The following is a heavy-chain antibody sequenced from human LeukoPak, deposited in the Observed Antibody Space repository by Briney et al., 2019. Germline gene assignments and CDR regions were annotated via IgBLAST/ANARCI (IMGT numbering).Heavy chain of an antibody. CDR2: ISGSGGRT. D-gene: IGHD1-20*01. J-gene: IGHJ4*02. CDR3: AKDHRAAMYNWNYGGTDYYFDY. V-gene: IGHV3-23*01. Sequence: SGGSLRLSCAASGFTFSSYAMSWVRQAPGMGLEWVSAISGSGGRTDYADSVKGRFTISRDNSRNTLYLQMNNLRVEDTAAYYCAKDHRAAMYNWNYGGTDYYFDYWGQGTLVTVSS. CDR1: GFTFSSYA.